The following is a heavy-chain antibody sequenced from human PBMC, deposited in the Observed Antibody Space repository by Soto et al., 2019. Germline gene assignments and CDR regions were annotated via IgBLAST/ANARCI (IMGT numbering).Heavy chain of an antibody. CDR3: ARTTRGYPKYYFDY. CDR1: GFTFSSYA. D-gene: IGHD3-22*01. V-gene: IGHV3-30-3*01. Sequence: GGSLRLSCAASGFTFSSYAMHWVRQAPGKGLEWVAVISYDGSNKYYADSVKGRFTISRDNSKNTLYLQMNSLRAEDTAVYYCARTTRGYPKYYFDYWGQGTLVTVSS. CDR2: ISYDGSNK. J-gene: IGHJ4*02.